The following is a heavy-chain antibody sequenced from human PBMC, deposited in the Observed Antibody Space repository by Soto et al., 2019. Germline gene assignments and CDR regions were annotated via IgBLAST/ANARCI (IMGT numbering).Heavy chain of an antibody. CDR3: ARSGSSWNLREFDS. Sequence: QVQLVQSGGEVKKPGASVKVSCKASAYTFTNYGISWVRQAPGQGLEWMGWISAYNGNINYAQKFRGRVTMTPDTPPSSACLEVRSLRADDTGVYDCARSGSSWNLREFDSWGQGTLVTVSS. CDR2: ISAYNGNI. V-gene: IGHV1-18*01. CDR1: AYTFTNYG. J-gene: IGHJ4*02. D-gene: IGHD6-13*01.